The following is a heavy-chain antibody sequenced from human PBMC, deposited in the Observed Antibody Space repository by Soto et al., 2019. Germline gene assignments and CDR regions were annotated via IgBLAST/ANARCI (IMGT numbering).Heavy chain of an antibody. D-gene: IGHD5-12*01. CDR2: IYYSGST. Sequence: SETLSLTCIVSVGSISSSSYYWGWIRQPPGKGLEWIGSIYYSGSTYYNPSLKSRVTISVDTSKNQFSLKLSSVTAADTAVFYCARHRASNWFDPWGQATLVTVSS. V-gene: IGHV4-39*01. CDR3: ARHRASNWFDP. CDR1: VGSISSSSYY. J-gene: IGHJ5*02.